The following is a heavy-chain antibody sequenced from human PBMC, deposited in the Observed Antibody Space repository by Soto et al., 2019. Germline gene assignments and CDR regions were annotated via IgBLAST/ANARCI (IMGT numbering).Heavy chain of an antibody. V-gene: IGHV3-49*03. CDR3: TRPPRAGGGSCYGGFDP. CDR1: GFTFGDYA. Sequence: GGSLRLSCTASGFTFGDYAMSWFRQAPGKGLEWVGFIRSKAYGGTTEYAASVKGRFTISRDDSKSIAYLQMNSLKTEDTAVYYCTRPPRAGGGSCYGGFDPWGQGTLVTVSS. CDR2: IRSKAYGGTT. D-gene: IGHD2-15*01. J-gene: IGHJ5*02.